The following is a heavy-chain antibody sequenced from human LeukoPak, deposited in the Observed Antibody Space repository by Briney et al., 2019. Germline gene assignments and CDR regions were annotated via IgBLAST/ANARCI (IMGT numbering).Heavy chain of an antibody. D-gene: IGHD3-3*01. CDR2: ISGSGGST. CDR3: AKRALVFGVVITGYFDY. J-gene: IGHJ4*02. V-gene: IGHV3-23*01. Sequence: GGSLRLSCAASGFTFSSYEMNWVRQAPGKGLEWVSAISGSGGSTYYADSVKGRFTISRDNSKNTLYLQMNSLRAEDTAVYYCAKRALVFGVVITGYFDYWGQGTLVTVSS. CDR1: GFTFSSYE.